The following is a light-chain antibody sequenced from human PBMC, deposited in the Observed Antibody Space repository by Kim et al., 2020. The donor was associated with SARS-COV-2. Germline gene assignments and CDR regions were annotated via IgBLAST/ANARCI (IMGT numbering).Light chain of an antibody. CDR3: NSRDSNDNVV. V-gene: IGLV3-19*01. J-gene: IGLJ2*01. CDR1: SLRSYY. Sequence: VALEQTDRITSEGDSLRSYYATRYQQKQGQAPIIVIYGKNNRPSGIPDRFSGSSSGKKASLTITGTQAGDEADYYCNSRDSNDNVVFGGGTQLTVL. CDR2: GKN.